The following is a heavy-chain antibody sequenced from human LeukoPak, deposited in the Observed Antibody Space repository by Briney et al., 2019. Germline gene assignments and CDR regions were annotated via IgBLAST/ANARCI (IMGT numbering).Heavy chain of an antibody. V-gene: IGHV1-2*02. Sequence: ASVKVSCKASGYSFTDHYMHWLRQAPGQGPEWMGWINPTSGGTNYAEKFQGRVTMTRDTSISTAYLILARLTSDDTAVYYCARERRGIDRAFDIWGQGTMVTVSS. CDR1: GYSFTDHY. D-gene: IGHD2/OR15-2a*01. CDR3: ARERRGIDRAFDI. J-gene: IGHJ3*02. CDR2: INPTSGGT.